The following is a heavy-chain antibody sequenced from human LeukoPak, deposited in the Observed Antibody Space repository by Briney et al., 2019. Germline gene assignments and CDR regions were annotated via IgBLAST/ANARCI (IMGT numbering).Heavy chain of an antibody. D-gene: IGHD1-26*01. CDR2: ISANRGAT. CDR1: EYTFKDYY. Sequence: ASVKVSCKASEYTFKDYYMHWVRQAPGQGLEWMGWISANRGATKYAQKFQGRVTMTRDTSISTVYMDLSRLTSDDTAVYYGARDGVREGHDGSLFDYWGQGTLVTVSS. CDR3: ARDGVREGHDGSLFDY. V-gene: IGHV1-2*02. J-gene: IGHJ4*02.